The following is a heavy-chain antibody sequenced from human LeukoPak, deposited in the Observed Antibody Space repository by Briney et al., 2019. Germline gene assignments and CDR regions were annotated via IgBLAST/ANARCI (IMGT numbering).Heavy chain of an antibody. Sequence: ASVKVSCKASGYTFGTHWMHWVRQAPGQGLEWMGWINPNSGGTNYAQKFQGRVTMTRDTSISTAYMELSSLRSDDTAIYYCARRVFSGWGYYFDYWGQGTLVTVSS. CDR3: ARRVFSGWGYYFDY. D-gene: IGHD6-19*01. V-gene: IGHV1-2*02. CDR1: GYTFGTHW. CDR2: INPNSGGT. J-gene: IGHJ4*02.